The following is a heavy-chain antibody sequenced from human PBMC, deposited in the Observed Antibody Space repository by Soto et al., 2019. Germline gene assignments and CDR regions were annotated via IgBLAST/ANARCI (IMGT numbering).Heavy chain of an antibody. J-gene: IGHJ4*02. D-gene: IGHD5-18*01. V-gene: IGHV3-23*01. CDR3: AKTLTAMVHPYYFDY. CDR1: GFTFSSYA. Sequence: GGSLRLSCAASGFTFSSYAMSWVRQAPGKGLEWVSAISGSGGSTYYADSVKGRFTISRDNSKNTLYLQMNSLRAEDTAVYYCAKTLTAMVHPYYFDYWGQGTLVIVSS. CDR2: ISGSGGST.